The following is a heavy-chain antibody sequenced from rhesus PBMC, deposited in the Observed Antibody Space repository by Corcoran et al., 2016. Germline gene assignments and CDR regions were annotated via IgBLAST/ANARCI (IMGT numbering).Heavy chain of an antibody. CDR2: IYGNSAST. D-gene: IGHD6-19*01. CDR1: GGSISGGYY. J-gene: IGHJ4*01. V-gene: IGHV4S7*01. CDR3: ARGGDSGRSHYFDY. Sequence: QVQLQESGPGLVKPSETLSLTCAVSGGSISGGYYWGWIRQHPGKGLEWIGHIYGNSASTYYNPSLKSRVTISKDTAKNQVSLKLSSVTAADTAVYYCARGGDSGRSHYFDYWGQGVLVTVSS.